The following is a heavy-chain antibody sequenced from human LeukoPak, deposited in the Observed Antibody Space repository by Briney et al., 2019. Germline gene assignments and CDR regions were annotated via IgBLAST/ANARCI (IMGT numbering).Heavy chain of an antibody. V-gene: IGHV3-48*01. Sequence: GGSLRLSCAASGFTFSSYGMNWVRQAPGKGLEWVSYISSGSTAIYYADSVKGRFTISRDNAKNSLYLQMNSLRAEDTAVYYCAKWGSSSLSGYWGQGTLVTVSS. D-gene: IGHD3-16*01. CDR2: ISSGSTAI. CDR1: GFTFSSYG. J-gene: IGHJ4*02. CDR3: AKWGSSSLSGY.